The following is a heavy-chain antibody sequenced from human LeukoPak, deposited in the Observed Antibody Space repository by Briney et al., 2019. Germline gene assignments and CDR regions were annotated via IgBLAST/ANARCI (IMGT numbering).Heavy chain of an antibody. Sequence: GGSLRLSCDASGITFSSYAMSWVRQAPGKGLEWVGFIRSKAYGGTTEYAASVKGRFTISRDDSKSIAYLQMNSLKTEDTAVYYCTRTTDATNGGYCGGDCYIIQHWGQGTLVTVSS. V-gene: IGHV3-49*04. CDR1: GITFSSYA. CDR3: TRTTDATNGGYCGGDCYIIQH. CDR2: IRSKAYGGTT. J-gene: IGHJ1*01. D-gene: IGHD2-21*01.